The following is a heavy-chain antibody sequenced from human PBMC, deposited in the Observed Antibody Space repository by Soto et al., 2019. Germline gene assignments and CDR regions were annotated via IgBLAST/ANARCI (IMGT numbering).Heavy chain of an antibody. V-gene: IGHV3-23*01. CDR2: ISGSGGST. CDR3: AKHFRYCSSTSCGKGIDY. J-gene: IGHJ4*02. Sequence: EVQLLESGGGLVQPGGSLRLSCAASGFTFSSYAMSWVRQAPGKGLEWVSAISGSGGSTYYADSVKGRFTISRDNSKNTLYLQMNSLRAEDTAVYYCAKHFRYCSSTSCGKGIDYWGQGTLVTVSS. D-gene: IGHD2-2*01. CDR1: GFTFSSYA.